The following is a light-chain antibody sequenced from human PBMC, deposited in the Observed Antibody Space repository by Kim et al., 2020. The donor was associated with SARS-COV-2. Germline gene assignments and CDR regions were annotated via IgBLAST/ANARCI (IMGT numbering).Light chain of an antibody. V-gene: IGKV1-5*01. J-gene: IGKJ1*01. CDR1: QNIDNW. CDR3: QQYYTSWT. CDR2: DAS. Sequence: DIQMTQSPSTLSASVGDRVSITCRASQNIDNWLAWYQQKPGKAPNLLIFDASSLESGVPSRFSGSGSGTEFTLTVSSLQPDDFATYYCQQYYTSWTFGQGTKVDIK.